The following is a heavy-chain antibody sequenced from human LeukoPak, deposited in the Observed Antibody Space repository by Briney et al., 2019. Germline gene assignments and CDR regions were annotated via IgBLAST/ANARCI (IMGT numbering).Heavy chain of an antibody. D-gene: IGHD3-10*01. V-gene: IGHV1-18*01. CDR1: GYTFTSYG. Sequence: ASVKVSCKASGYTFTSYGISWVRQAPGQGLEWMGWISAYNGNTNYAQKLQCRVTMTTDTSTSTAYMELRSLRSDDTAVYYCAMKPRAPEEELWFGELGLDPWGQGTLVTVSS. CDR3: AMKPRAPEEELWFGELGLDP. J-gene: IGHJ5*02. CDR2: ISAYNGNT.